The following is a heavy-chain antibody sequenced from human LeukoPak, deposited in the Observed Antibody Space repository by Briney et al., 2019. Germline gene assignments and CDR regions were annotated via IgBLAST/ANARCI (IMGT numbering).Heavy chain of an antibody. D-gene: IGHD3-10*01. Sequence: PSVRLSCKASRYTFTGYYMNWVRQAPGQGLECMGWINHNSGATNYAQKLQGRVTMTRDTSISTTYMELSRLRSDDTAVYYCARDYGSGSYSSEFDYGGQGTLVTVS. CDR2: INHNSGAT. CDR3: ARDYGSGSYSSEFDY. CDR1: RYTFTGYY. V-gene: IGHV1-2*02. J-gene: IGHJ4*02.